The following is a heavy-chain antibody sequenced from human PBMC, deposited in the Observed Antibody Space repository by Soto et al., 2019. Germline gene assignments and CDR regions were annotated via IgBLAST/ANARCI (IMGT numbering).Heavy chain of an antibody. J-gene: IGHJ4*02. V-gene: IGHV3-23*01. Sequence: EVQLLESGGGLIQPGGSLRLSCAASGVTFSNYAINWVRQTPAKGLKLVSTISGSGGSTYYEDSVKGGFTTTRDNSKNTLYLQVNRLRAEDTAVYYCVKDRMITFGGVIDQATFDYWGKGTLVTVSS. CDR3: VKDRMITFGGVIDQATFDY. CDR1: GVTFSNYA. CDR2: ISGSGGST. D-gene: IGHD3-16*02.